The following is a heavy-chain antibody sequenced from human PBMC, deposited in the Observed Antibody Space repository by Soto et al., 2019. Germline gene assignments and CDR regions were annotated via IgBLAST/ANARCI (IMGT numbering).Heavy chain of an antibody. D-gene: IGHD3-22*01. V-gene: IGHV3-53*01. CDR3: AREQDYYDSSGYYYGAPFDY. J-gene: IGHJ4*02. CDR1: GFTVSSNY. CDR2: IYSGGST. Sequence: QPGGSLRLSCAASGFTVSSNYMSWVRQAPGKGLEWVSVIYSGGSTYYADSVKGRFTISRDNSKNTLYLQMNSLRAEDTAVYYCAREQDYYDSSGYYYGAPFDYWGQGTLVTVSS.